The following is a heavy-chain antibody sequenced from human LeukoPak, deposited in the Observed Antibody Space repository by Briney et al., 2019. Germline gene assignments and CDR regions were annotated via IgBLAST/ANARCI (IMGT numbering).Heavy chain of an antibody. J-gene: IGHJ4*02. Sequence: PSETLSLTCTVSGGSISSFYCSLIRQPPRNGPDSIGYIYYSGSTNYNPSLKRRVTISVDTSKNQFSLKLSSVTATDTAVYDCARGWGNGYDLGGGDYWGQATLVTVSS. CDR1: GGSISSFY. CDR2: IYYSGST. V-gene: IGHV4-59*01. CDR3: ARGWGNGYDLGGGDY. D-gene: IGHD5-12*01.